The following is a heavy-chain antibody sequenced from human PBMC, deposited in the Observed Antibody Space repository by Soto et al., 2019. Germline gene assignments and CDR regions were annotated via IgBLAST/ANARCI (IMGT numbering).Heavy chain of an antibody. CDR3: GKERRGSGWFVCSY. D-gene: IGHD6-19*01. CDR2: ISGTGADT. CDR1: GFTFSSYA. V-gene: IGHV3-23*01. J-gene: IGHJ4*02. Sequence: DVQLLESGGGLVQPGGSVRLSCAASGFTFSSYAMSWVRQAPGKGLEWVSAISGTGADTSYADSVRGRFTISRDNSKDTLLLQMNSLRADDRAVYYCGKERRGSGWFVCSYGGQGILVTVSS.